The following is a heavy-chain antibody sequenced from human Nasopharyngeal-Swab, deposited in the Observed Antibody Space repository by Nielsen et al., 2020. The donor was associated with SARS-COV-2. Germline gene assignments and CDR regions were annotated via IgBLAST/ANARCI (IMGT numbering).Heavy chain of an antibody. CDR2: ISSSGSTI. J-gene: IGHJ6*02. D-gene: IGHD2-15*01. V-gene: IGHV3-48*03. Sequence: GESLKISCAASGFTFSSYDMHWVRQATGKGLEWVSYISSSGSTIYYADSVKGRFTISRDNAKNSLYLQMNSLRAEDTAVYYCARGLGYCSGGSCYSSDGMDVWGQGTTVTVSS. CDR1: GFTFSSYD. CDR3: ARGLGYCSGGSCYSSDGMDV.